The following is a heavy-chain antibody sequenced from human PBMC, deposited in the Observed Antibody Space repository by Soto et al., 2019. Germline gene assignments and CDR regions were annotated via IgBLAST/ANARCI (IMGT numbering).Heavy chain of an antibody. CDR3: AKDINDSSGYYFFSGMDV. V-gene: IGHV3-43*01. CDR2: ISWDGGST. D-gene: IGHD3-22*01. CDR1: GFPFDDYT. Sequence: PGGSLIVSCAASGFPFDDYTMHWVSKAPGKGLEWVSLISWDGGSTYYADSVKGRFTISSDNSKNSLYLQMNSLRTEDTALYYCAKDINDSSGYYFFSGMDVWGQGTTVTVSS. J-gene: IGHJ6*02.